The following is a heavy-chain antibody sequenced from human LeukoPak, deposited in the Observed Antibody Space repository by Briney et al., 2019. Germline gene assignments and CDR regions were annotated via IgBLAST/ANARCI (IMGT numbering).Heavy chain of an antibody. V-gene: IGHV3-64*01. Sequence: PGGSLRLSCAASGFTFSSYAMHWVRQAPGKGLEYVSAISSNGGSTYYANSVKGRFTISRDNSKNTLYLQMGSLRAEDMAVYYCARDNYYDSSGYFTSYCFDYWAREPWSPSPQ. CDR1: GFTFSSYA. D-gene: IGHD3-22*01. CDR2: ISSNGGST. CDR3: ARDNYYDSSGYFTSYCFDY. J-gene: IGHJ4*02.